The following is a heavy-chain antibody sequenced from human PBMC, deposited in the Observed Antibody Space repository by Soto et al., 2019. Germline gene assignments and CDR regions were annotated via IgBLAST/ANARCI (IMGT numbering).Heavy chain of an antibody. Sequence: QVQLQESGPGLVKPSGTLSLTCAVSGGSISSSNWWSWVRQPPGKGLEWIGEIYHSGSTNYNPSPPSRATLSVAQSKHPFSLKLSSVTAADPAGYYCASAGTGASSGSDVARAYGFAPWGQGTLVTVSS. CDR2: IYHSGST. CDR1: GGSISSSNW. J-gene: IGHJ5*02. V-gene: IGHV4-4*02. D-gene: IGHD5-12*01. CDR3: ASAGTGASSGSDVARAYGFAP.